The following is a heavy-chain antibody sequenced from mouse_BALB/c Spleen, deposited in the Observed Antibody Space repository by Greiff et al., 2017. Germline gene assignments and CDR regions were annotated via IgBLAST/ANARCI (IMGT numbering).Heavy chain of an antibody. CDR3: ARDDYSQYYAMDY. J-gene: IGHJ4*01. CDR2: ISDGGSYT. CDR1: GFTFSDYY. V-gene: IGHV5-4*02. Sequence: EVKVEESGGGLVKPGGSLKLSCAASGFTFSDYYMYWVRQTPEKRLEWVATISDGGSYTYYPDSVKGRFTISRDNAKNNLYLQMSSLKSEDTAMYYCARDDYSQYYAMDYWGQGTSVTVSS. D-gene: IGHD2-12*01.